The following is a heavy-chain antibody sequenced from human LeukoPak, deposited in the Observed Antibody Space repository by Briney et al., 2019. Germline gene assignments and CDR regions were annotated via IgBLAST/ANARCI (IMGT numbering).Heavy chain of an antibody. CDR3: ARASNKWAWVVPAAIHGAFDI. D-gene: IGHD2-2*02. CDR1: GGSISSGGYY. V-gene: IGHV4-30-2*01. CDR2: IYHSGST. Sequence: PSQTLSLTCTVSGGSISSGGYYWSWIRQPPGKGLEWIGYIYHSGSTYYNPSLKSRVTISVDRSKNQFSLKLSSVTAAGTAVYYCARASNKWAWVVPAAIHGAFDIWGQGTMVTVSS. J-gene: IGHJ3*02.